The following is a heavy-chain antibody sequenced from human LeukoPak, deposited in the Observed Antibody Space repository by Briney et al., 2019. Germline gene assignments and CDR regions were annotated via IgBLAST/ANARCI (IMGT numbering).Heavy chain of an antibody. CDR2: IYPGDSDT. Sequence: GESLKISCKGSGYSFTSYWIGWVRQMPGKGLEWMGIIYPGDSDTRYSPSLQGQVTISADKSISTAYLQWSSLKASDTDMYYCARLPKDIVVVVTATHWGQGTLVTVSS. J-gene: IGHJ4*02. CDR1: GYSFTSYW. CDR3: ARLPKDIVVVVTATH. V-gene: IGHV5-51*01. D-gene: IGHD2-15*01.